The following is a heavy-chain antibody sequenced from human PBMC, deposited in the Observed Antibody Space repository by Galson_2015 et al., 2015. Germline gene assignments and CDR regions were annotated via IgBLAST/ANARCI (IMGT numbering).Heavy chain of an antibody. CDR2: IIPIFGTA. V-gene: IGHV1-69*13. Sequence: SVKVSCKASGGTFSSYAISWVRQAPGQGLEWMGGIIPIFGTANYAQKFQGRVTITADESTSTAYMELSSLRSEDTAVYYCARDSRGYCSSTSCYNLDYWGQGTLLTVSS. J-gene: IGHJ4*02. D-gene: IGHD2-2*02. CDR3: ARDSRGYCSSTSCYNLDY. CDR1: GGTFSSYA.